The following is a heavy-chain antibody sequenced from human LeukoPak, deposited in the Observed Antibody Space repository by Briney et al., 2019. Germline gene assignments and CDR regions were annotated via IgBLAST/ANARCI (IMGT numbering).Heavy chain of an antibody. D-gene: IGHD3-22*01. V-gene: IGHV3-74*01. CDR2: INSDGSST. CDR3: ARGSYYYDSSGYPIYDY. J-gene: IGHJ4*02. Sequence: QPGGSLRLSCAASGFTFSSYWMHWVRHAPGKGLGWVSRINSDGSSTSYADSVKGRFTISRDNAKNTLYLQMNSLRAEDTAVYYCARGSYYYDSSGYPIYDYWGQGTLVTVSS. CDR1: GFTFSSYW.